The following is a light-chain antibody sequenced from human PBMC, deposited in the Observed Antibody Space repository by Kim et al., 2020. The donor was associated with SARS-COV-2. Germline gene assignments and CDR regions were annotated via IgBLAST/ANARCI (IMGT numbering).Light chain of an antibody. J-gene: IGKJ5*01. CDR2: DAS. V-gene: IGKV3-20*01. CDR1: QSVNSQ. CDR3: QQYGSSPIT. Sequence: EIVLTQSPGTLSLSPGERATLSCRASQSVNSQLGWFQQKPGQAPRLLIYDASSRANGIPDRFSGTGSGTDFTLTISRLEPEDFAVYHCQQYGSSPITFGQGTRLEIK.